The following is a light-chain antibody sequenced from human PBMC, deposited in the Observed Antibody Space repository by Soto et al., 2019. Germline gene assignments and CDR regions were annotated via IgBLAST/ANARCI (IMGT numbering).Light chain of an antibody. CDR1: SSDVGGYNY. V-gene: IGLV2-14*01. J-gene: IGLJ1*01. CDR2: DVS. CDR3: SSYTSSSTDV. Sequence: QSALTQPASVSGSPGQSITISCTGTSSDVGGYNYVSWYQQHPGKAPKLMIYDVSNRPSGVSNRFSGSKSGNTASLTISGLQAEDEADYYCSSYTSSSTDVFGTGTKATVL.